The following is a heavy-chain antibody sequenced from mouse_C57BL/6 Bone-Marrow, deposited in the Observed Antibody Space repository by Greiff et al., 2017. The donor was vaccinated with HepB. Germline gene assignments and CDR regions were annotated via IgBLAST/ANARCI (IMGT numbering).Heavy chain of an antibody. Sequence: EVQVVESGGGLVKPGGSLKLSCAASGFTFSSYAMSWVRQTPEKRLEWVATISDGGSYTYYPDNVKGRFTISRDNAKNNLYLQMSHLKSEDTAMYYCARENRGYWGQGTLVTVSA. J-gene: IGHJ3*01. CDR3: ARENRGY. CDR1: GFTFSSYA. CDR2: ISDGGSYT. V-gene: IGHV5-4*01.